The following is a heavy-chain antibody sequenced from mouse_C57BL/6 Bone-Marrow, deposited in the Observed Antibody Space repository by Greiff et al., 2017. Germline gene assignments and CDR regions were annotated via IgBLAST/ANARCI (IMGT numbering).Heavy chain of an antibody. CDR1: GYTFTDYE. Sequence: QVQLKQSGAELVRPGASVTLSCKASGYTFTDYEMHWVKQTPVHGLEWIGAIDPETGGTAYNQKFKGKAILTADKSSSTAYMVLRSLTSEDSAVYYCTRSGYYGNLYAMDYWGQGTSVTVSS. J-gene: IGHJ4*01. V-gene: IGHV1-15*01. CDR3: TRSGYYGNLYAMDY. D-gene: IGHD2-1*01. CDR2: IDPETGGT.